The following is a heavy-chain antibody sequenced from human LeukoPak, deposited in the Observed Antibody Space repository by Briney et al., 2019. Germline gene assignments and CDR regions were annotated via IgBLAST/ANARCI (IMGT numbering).Heavy chain of an antibody. CDR1: GFTFKTYG. D-gene: IGHD3-10*01. Sequence: GGSLRLSCAASGFTFKTYGMHWVRQAPGKGLDWVAFIEKDGSNKYYADSVKGRFTVSRDNSKNRLYLQMNSLRAEDTAVYYCAKDRLMYGSGSYPLAYWGQGTLVTVSS. CDR2: IEKDGSNK. J-gene: IGHJ4*02. CDR3: AKDRLMYGSGSYPLAY. V-gene: IGHV3-30*02.